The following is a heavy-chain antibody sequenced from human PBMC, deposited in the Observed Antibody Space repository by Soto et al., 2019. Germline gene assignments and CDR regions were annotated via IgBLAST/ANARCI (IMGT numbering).Heavy chain of an antibody. Sequence: QLQLQESGPGLVKPSETLSLTCTVSGGSISSSRYYWGWIRQPPGKGLEWIGSIYYSGSTYYNPSLKSRVTISVDTSKNQFSLKLSSVTAADTAVYYCARHPRPAEYSGYYYRRVWFDPWGQGTLVTVSS. CDR3: ARHPRPAEYSGYYYRRVWFDP. CDR1: GGSISSSRYY. J-gene: IGHJ5*02. V-gene: IGHV4-39*01. D-gene: IGHD3-22*01. CDR2: IYYSGST.